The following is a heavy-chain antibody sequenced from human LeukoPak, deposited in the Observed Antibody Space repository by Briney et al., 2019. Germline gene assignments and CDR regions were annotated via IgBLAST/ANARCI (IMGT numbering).Heavy chain of an antibody. Sequence: SVKVSCKASGGTFSSYAISWVRQAPGQGLEWMGGIIPIFGTANYAQKFQGRVTITADESTSTAYMELSSLRSEDTAVYYCASLLGSGSYSYYYYMDVWGKGTTVTISS. V-gene: IGHV1-69*13. CDR3: ASLLGSGSYSYYYYMDV. D-gene: IGHD3-10*01. CDR2: IIPIFGTA. J-gene: IGHJ6*03. CDR1: GGTFSSYA.